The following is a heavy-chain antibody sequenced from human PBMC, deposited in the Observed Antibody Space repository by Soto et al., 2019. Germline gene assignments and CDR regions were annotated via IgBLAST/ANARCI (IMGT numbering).Heavy chain of an antibody. D-gene: IGHD3-22*01. CDR2: IITILDIT. V-gene: IGHV1-69*02. Sequence: QVQLVQSGAEVKKPGSSVTVSCKTSGGTFSAYPFNWVRQAPGQGLEWMGRIITILDITDYSQNFQGRVTITADKSTNTSYMDLTSLRSEDTAMYFCAKGADSSGSESAFDFWGQGTLITVSS. CDR3: AKGADSSGSESAFDF. CDR1: GGTFSAYP. J-gene: IGHJ3*01.